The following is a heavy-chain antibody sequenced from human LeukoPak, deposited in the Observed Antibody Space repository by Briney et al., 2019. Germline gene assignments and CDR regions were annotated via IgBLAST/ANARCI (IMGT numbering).Heavy chain of an antibody. Sequence: GASVKVSCKASGYTFTSYGITWVRQAPGQGLGWMGWISAYNGNTNCAQKVQGRVTMTTDTSTSTAYMEVRSLRSDDTAVYYCARDSPAAAGSDYWGQGTLVTVSS. CDR3: ARDSPAAAGSDY. J-gene: IGHJ4*02. CDR2: ISAYNGNT. D-gene: IGHD6-13*01. V-gene: IGHV1-18*01. CDR1: GYTFTSYG.